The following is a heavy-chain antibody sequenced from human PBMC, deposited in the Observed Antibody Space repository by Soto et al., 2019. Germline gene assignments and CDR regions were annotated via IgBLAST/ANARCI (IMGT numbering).Heavy chain of an antibody. V-gene: IGHV1-18*01. Sequence: QAQLVQSGPEVKKPGASVKVSCKASGYRFTSYGISWVRQAPGQGLEWLGWISAYDDNTKYAQTLQGRVSMSTDTSTNTAYMELRSLRSDDTAMYYRARGGYYDSSGSRNYHYYGNVWRQGTTVTVSS. CDR3: ARGGYYDSSGSRNYHYYGNV. CDR1: GYRFTSYG. J-gene: IGHJ6*02. D-gene: IGHD3-22*01. CDR2: ISAYDDNT.